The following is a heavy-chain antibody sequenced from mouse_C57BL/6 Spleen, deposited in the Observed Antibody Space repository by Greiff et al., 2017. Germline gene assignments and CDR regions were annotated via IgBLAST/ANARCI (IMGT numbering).Heavy chain of an antibody. J-gene: IGHJ3*01. V-gene: IGHV5-9-1*02. CDR1: GFTFSSYA. Sequence: EVKLMESGEGLVKPGGSLKLSCAASGFTFSSYAMSWVRQTPEKRLEWVAYISSGGDYIYYADTVKGRFTISRDNARNTLYLQMSSLKSEDTAMYYCTRDRPSLRGFAYWGQGTLVTVSA. CDR2: ISSGGDYI. D-gene: IGHD1-2*01. CDR3: TRDRPSLRGFAY.